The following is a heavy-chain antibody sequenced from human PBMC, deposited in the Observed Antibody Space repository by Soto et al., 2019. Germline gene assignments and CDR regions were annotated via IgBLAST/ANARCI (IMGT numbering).Heavy chain of an antibody. Sequence: QVQLVQPGAEVRKPGAPVKVSCKASGDIFTNFDFNWVRQATGQGLEWIGWMRANSGDTGHDQKFQGRVSMTRDTSMSTAYMELSSLRAEDTAVYYCARYIYGQGFKAWGQGTLVFVSS. D-gene: IGHD3-3*02. CDR1: GDIFTNFD. V-gene: IGHV1-8*01. J-gene: IGHJ5*02. CDR2: MRANSGDT. CDR3: ARYIYGQGFKA.